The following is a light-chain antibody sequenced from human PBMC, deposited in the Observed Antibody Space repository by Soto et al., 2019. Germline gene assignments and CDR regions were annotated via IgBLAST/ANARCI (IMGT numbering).Light chain of an antibody. CDR3: QQYGTSSWT. J-gene: IGKJ1*01. CDR2: GAS. V-gene: IGKV3-20*01. Sequence: EIVLTQSPGTLSLSPGERATLSCRANQSVTSRYLAWYQQKPGQAPRLLIYGASSRATGIPDRFSGSGSGTDFTLTISRLEPEDFAVYFCQQYGTSSWTFGQGTKVEIK. CDR1: QSVTSRY.